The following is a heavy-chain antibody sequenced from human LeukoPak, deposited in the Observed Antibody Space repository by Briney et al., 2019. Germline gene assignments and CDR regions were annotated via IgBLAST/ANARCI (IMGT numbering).Heavy chain of an antibody. CDR1: GYTFTGYY. V-gene: IGHV1-2*02. D-gene: IGHD2-2*02. CDR3: ARRRAVPAAIFRYYYYMDV. J-gene: IGHJ6*03. Sequence: ASVKVSCKGSGYTFTGYYMHWVRQAPGQGLEWMGWINPNSGGTKYAQKFQGRVTMTRDTSISTAYMELSRLRSDDTAVYYCARRRAVPAAIFRYYYYMDVWGKGTTVTVSS. CDR2: INPNSGGT.